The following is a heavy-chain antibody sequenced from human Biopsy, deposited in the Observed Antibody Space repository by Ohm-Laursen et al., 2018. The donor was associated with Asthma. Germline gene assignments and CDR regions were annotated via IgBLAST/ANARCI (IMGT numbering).Heavy chain of an antibody. D-gene: IGHD3-3*01. V-gene: IGHV3-21*01. CDR1: GFTFSSYS. J-gene: IGHJ6*02. Sequence: SLRLSRSASGFTFSSYSMNWVRQAPGKGLEWVSSISSSSSYIYYADSVKGRFTISRDNAKNSLYLQMNSLRAEDTAVYYCARVDTIFGVVIPIYYYYGMDVWGQGTTVTVSS. CDR2: ISSSSSYI. CDR3: ARVDTIFGVVIPIYYYYGMDV.